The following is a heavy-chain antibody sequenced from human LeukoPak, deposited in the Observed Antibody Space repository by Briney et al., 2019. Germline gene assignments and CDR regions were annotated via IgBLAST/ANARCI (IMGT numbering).Heavy chain of an antibody. CDR3: AKGSGSSLYYYYMDV. D-gene: IGHD2-15*01. Sequence: PGGSLRLSCAASGFTFSSYAMSWVRQAPGKGLEWVSAISGSGGSTYYADSVKGRFTISRDNSKNTLYLQMNSLRAEDTAVYYCAKGSGSSLYYYYMDVWGKGTTVTVSS. V-gene: IGHV3-23*01. CDR2: ISGSGGST. J-gene: IGHJ6*03. CDR1: GFTFSSYA.